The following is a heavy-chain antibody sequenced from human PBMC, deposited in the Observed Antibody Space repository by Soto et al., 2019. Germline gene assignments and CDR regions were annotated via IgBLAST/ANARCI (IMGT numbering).Heavy chain of an antibody. J-gene: IGHJ6*02. CDR3: ARQSIEFVPAASYYYYYGMDV. D-gene: IGHD2-2*01. Sequence: GESLKISCKGSGYSFTSYWIGWVRQMPGKGLEWMGIIYPGDSDTRYSPSFQGQVTISADKSISTAYLQWSSLKASDTAMHYCARQSIEFVPAASYYYYYGMDVWGQGTTVTVSS. CDR1: GYSFTSYW. CDR2: IYPGDSDT. V-gene: IGHV5-51*01.